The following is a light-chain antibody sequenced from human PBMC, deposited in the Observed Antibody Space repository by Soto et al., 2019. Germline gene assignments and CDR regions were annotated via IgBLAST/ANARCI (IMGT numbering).Light chain of an antibody. CDR2: GAS. V-gene: IGKV3-20*01. J-gene: IGKJ3*01. CDR3: QQFGSSPGFT. Sequence: EIVLTQSPGTLSLSPGRATLSCRASQSINSRYLAWYQQKPGQAPRLLIYGASSRATGIPDRFSGSGSGTDFTLTISRLEPEDFAVYYCQQFGSSPGFTFGPGTKVDIK. CDR1: QSINSRY.